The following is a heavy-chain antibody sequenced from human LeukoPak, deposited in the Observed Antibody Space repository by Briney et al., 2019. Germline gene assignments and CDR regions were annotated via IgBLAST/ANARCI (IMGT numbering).Heavy chain of an antibody. V-gene: IGHV1-69*13. J-gene: IGHJ3*02. D-gene: IGHD3-3*01. CDR1: GGTFSSYA. Sequence: VASVKVSCKASGGTFSSYAISWVRQAPGQGLEWMGGIIPIFGTANYAQKFQGRVTITADESTSTAYMELSSLRSEDTAVYYCARASGYDFWSGYDAFDIWGQGTMVTVSS. CDR2: IIPIFGTA. CDR3: ARASGYDFWSGYDAFDI.